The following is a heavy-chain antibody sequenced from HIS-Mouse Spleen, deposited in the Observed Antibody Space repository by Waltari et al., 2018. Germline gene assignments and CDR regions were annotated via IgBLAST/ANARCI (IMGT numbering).Heavy chain of an antibody. J-gene: IGHJ4*02. D-gene: IGHD4-4*01. CDR3: ARGHDYSNYFDY. CDR1: VYTSTSYE. Sequence: QVQLVQSGAEVKKPGAAVKVSCKASVYTSTSYEINCVRQATGQGLEWMGWMNPNSGNTGYAQKFQGRVTMTRNTSISTAYMELSSLRSEDTAVYYCARGHDYSNYFDYWGQGTLVTVSS. V-gene: IGHV1-8*01. CDR2: MNPNSGNT.